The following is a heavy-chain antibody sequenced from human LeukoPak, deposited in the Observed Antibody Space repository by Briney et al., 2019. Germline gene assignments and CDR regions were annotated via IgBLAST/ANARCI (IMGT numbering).Heavy chain of an antibody. D-gene: IGHD5-18*01. CDR3: VKELRPHLWLTLDY. J-gene: IGHJ4*02. Sequence: PGGSLRLSCSVSGFTFSTYAMHWVRQAPGKGLEYVSTISGDGGSTYYADSVKGRFTISRDNSKNTLYLQMSSLRTEDMAVYYCVKELRPHLWLTLDYWGQGTLVTVSS. CDR2: ISGDGGST. CDR1: GFTFSTYA. V-gene: IGHV3-64D*09.